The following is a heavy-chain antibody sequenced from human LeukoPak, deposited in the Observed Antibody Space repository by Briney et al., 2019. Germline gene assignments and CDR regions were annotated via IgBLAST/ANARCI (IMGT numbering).Heavy chain of an antibody. J-gene: IGHJ4*02. CDR2: IYTSGST. CDR1: GGSISSYY. D-gene: IGHD6-6*01. CDR3: ARSVRLLAARRIDY. Sequence: SETLSLTCTVSGGSISSYYWSWIRQPAGKGLEWIGRIYTSGSTNYNPSLKSRVTISVDTSKNQFSLKLSSVTAADTAVYYCARSVRLLAARRIDYWGQGTLVTVSS. V-gene: IGHV4-4*07.